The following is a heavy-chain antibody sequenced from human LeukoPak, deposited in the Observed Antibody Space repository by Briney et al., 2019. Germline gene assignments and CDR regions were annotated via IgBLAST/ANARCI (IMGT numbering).Heavy chain of an antibody. J-gene: IGHJ6*03. D-gene: IGHD2-2*01. CDR3: ARGDCSSTICYSPMDV. Sequence: TSETLSLTCTVSGGSISSSSYYWGWIRQPPGKGLEWIGSIYHSGSTYYNPALKSRVTISVDTSKNQFSLKLSSVTAADTAVYYCARGDCSSTICYSPMDVWGKGTTVTVSS. V-gene: IGHV4-39*07. CDR1: GGSISSSSYY. CDR2: IYHSGST.